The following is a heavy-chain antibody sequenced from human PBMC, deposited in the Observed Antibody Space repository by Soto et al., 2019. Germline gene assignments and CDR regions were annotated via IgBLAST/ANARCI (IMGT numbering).Heavy chain of an antibody. V-gene: IGHV3-21*01. CDR3: ARVCGYSYGYAY. Sequence: GSLRLSCAASGFTFSSYSMNWVRQAPGKGLEWVSSISSSSSYIYYADSVKGRFTISRDNAKNSLYLQMNSLRAEDTAVYYCARVCGYSYGYAYWGQGTLVTVSS. CDR1: GFTFSSYS. D-gene: IGHD5-18*01. J-gene: IGHJ4*02. CDR2: ISSSSSYI.